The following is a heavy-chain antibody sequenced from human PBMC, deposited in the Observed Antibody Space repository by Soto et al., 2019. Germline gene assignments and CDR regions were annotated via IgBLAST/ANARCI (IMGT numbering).Heavy chain of an antibody. CDR2: ISPYDGST. D-gene: IGHD1-26*01. CDR3: ARGDGRGSTGFYYYYGMDV. J-gene: IGHJ6*02. V-gene: IGHV1-46*01. Sequence: QVQLVQSGAEVKKPGASVKVSCKASGFTFTNYFFHWVRQAPRQGLEWLGIISPYDGSTKYVQSLQGRVTVTSDTSTSTVYMERSSLRSEDTAVYFCARGDGRGSTGFYYYYGMDVWGHGTTITVSS. CDR1: GFTFTNYF.